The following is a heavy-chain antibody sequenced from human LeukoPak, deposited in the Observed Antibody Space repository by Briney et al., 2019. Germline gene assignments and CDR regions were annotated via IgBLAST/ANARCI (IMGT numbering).Heavy chain of an antibody. V-gene: IGHV1-69*13. D-gene: IGHD7-27*01. CDR2: IIPIFGTA. CDR1: GGTFSSYA. CDR3: AKPPGDHPYWYFDL. Sequence: VKVSCKASGGTFSSYAISWVRQAPGQGLEWMGGIIPIFGTANYAQKFQGRVTITADESTSTAYMELSSLRAEDTAVYYCAKPPGDHPYWYFDLWGRGTLVTVSS. J-gene: IGHJ2*01.